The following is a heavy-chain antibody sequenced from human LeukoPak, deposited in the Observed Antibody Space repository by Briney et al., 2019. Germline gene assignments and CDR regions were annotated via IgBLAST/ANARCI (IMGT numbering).Heavy chain of an antibody. CDR2: FYTSGTT. D-gene: IGHD1-7*01. CDR1: GGSFTSDY. V-gene: IGHV4-4*07. Sequence: SETLSLTCTVSGGSFTSDYWSWIRQPAGKGLEWIGRFYTSGTTNYNPSLKSRVTMSADTSKNQFSLKLRSVTAADTAVYYYARCRHGNCDYFDYWGQGTLVTVSS. J-gene: IGHJ4*02. CDR3: ARCRHGNCDYFDY.